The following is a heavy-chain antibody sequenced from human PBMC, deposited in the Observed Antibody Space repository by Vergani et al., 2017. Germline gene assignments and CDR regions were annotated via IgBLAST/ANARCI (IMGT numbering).Heavy chain of an antibody. CDR3: AREAVTTGGWFDP. CDR2: IYYSGST. Sequence: QVQLQESGPGLVKPSETLSLTCTVSGGSISSYYWSWSRQPPGKGLEWIGYIYYSGSTNYNPSLKSRVTISVDTSKNQFSLKLSSVTAADTAVYYCAREAVTTGGWFDPWGQGTLVTVSS. V-gene: IGHV4-59*01. CDR1: GGSISSYY. D-gene: IGHD4-17*01. J-gene: IGHJ5*02.